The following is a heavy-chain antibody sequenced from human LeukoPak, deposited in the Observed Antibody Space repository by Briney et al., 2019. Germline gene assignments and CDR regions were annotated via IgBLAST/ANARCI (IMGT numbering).Heavy chain of an antibody. J-gene: IGHJ6*02. V-gene: IGHV4-4*08. D-gene: IGHD2-2*01. CDR3: ARDLPPAPWNGMDV. CDR2: IYSSAST. CDR1: GGSISGYY. Sequence: KSSETLSPTCTVSGGSISGYYWSWIRQPPGKGLEWIGYIYSSASTSYHPSLKSRVTISIDTSKNQFSLKLSSVTAADTAVYYCARDLPPAPWNGMDVWGQGTTVTVSS.